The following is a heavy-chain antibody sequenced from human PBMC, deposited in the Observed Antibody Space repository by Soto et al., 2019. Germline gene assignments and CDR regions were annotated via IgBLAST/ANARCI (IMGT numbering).Heavy chain of an antibody. CDR1: GGSISSSSYY. Sequence: SETLSLTCTVSGGSISSSSYYWGWIRQPPGKGLEWFGSIYYSGSTYYNPSLKSRVTIFVDTSKNQFSLKLSSVTAADTAVYYCARQVNRFDYWGQGTLVTVSS. J-gene: IGHJ4*02. CDR3: ARQVNRFDY. CDR2: IYYSGST. V-gene: IGHV4-39*01.